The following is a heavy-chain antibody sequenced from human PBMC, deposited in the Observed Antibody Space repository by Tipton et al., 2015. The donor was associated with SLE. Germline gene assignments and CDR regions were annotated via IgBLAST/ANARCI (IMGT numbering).Heavy chain of an antibody. CDR2: IKSKTDGGTT. J-gene: IGHJ3*02. D-gene: IGHD3-3*01. V-gene: IGHV3-15*01. CDR1: GFTFSNAW. CDR3: TPDGLRVDFGVVSDAFDI. Sequence: SLRLSCAASGFTFSNAWMSWVRQAPGKGLEWVGRIKSKTDGGTTDYAAPVKGRFTISRDDSKNTLYLQMNSLKTEDTAVYYCTPDGLRVDFGVVSDAFDIWGQGTMVTVSS.